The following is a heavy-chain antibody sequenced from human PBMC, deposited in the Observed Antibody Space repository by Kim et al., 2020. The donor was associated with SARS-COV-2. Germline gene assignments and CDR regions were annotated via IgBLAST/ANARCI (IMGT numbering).Heavy chain of an antibody. CDR3: VRASGWLPRS. CDR2: ISGNGETR. D-gene: IGHD6-19*01. J-gene: IGHJ5*02. V-gene: IGHV3-43*02. CDR1: GFTFDHSA. Sequence: GGSLRLSCAASGFTFDHSAMHWVRQAPGKGPEWISLISGNGETRYYADSVEGRFTISIDHSKNSVYLQMNSLRTGDTALYYCVRASGWLPRSWGQGTPVTVSS.